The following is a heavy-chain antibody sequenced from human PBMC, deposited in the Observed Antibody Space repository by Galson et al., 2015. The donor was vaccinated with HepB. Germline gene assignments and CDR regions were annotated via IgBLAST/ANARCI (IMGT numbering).Heavy chain of an antibody. D-gene: IGHD3-10*01. CDR3: ARDRGLLWSLYYYMDV. CDR2: IKQDGSEK. Sequence: SLRLSCAASGFTFSSYWMSWVRQAPGKGLEWVANIKQDGSEKYYVDSVKGRFTISRDNAKNSLYLQMNSLRAEDTAVYYCARDRGLLWSLYYYMDVWGKGTTVTVSS. CDR1: GFTFSSYW. V-gene: IGHV3-7*01. J-gene: IGHJ6*03.